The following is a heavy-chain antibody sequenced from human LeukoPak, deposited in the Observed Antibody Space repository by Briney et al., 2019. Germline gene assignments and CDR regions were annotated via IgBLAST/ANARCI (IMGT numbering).Heavy chain of an antibody. CDR3: ARLGHCSGGGSCHHDY. V-gene: IGHV4-39*01. CDR2: IHYSGVT. Sequence: SETLSLTCTVSGGSISSSSFFWGWIRQPPGQGLEWIAAIHYSGVTHYKPSLKIRVTISADTSRNQFSLKLNSVTATDTAVYYCARLGHCSGGGSCHHDYWGQGTLVTVSS. J-gene: IGHJ4*02. CDR1: GGSISSSSFF. D-gene: IGHD2-15*01.